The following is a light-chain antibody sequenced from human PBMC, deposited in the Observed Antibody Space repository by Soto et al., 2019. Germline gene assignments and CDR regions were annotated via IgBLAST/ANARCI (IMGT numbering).Light chain of an antibody. CDR2: DVN. CDR3: GSYRNFNTLEMV. V-gene: IGLV2-14*03. J-gene: IGLJ3*02. CDR1: SNYVGVYYY. Sequence: QSVLTQPASVSGSPGQSITISCIGTSNYVGVYYYVSWFQQHPGKAPNLMIYDVNKRPSGVSNRFSGSMSANTASLTISGLQAEDEADYYCGSYRNFNTLEMVFGGGTKVTVL.